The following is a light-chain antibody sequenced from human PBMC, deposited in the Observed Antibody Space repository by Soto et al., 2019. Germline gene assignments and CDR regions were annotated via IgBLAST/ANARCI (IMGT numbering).Light chain of an antibody. Sequence: EMGLTRSPGTLPFSPGERATFSYRPSQGVTNNTLAWSKKKLGQAPRLPIYGASSRAAGIPDRFSGSGSGTDFTLTIIRLEPEDFAVYYCQQYGSSPYTFGQGTKLEIK. CDR1: QGVTNNT. V-gene: IGKV3-20*01. CDR3: QQYGSSPYT. CDR2: GAS. J-gene: IGKJ2*01.